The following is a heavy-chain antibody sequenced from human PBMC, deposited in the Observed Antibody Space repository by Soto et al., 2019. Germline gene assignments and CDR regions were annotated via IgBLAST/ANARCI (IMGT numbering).Heavy chain of an antibody. Sequence: SQTLSLTCAISGDSVSSNTASWNWIRQSPSRGLEWLGRTYFRSKWYNDYAGSVKSRIIINPDTSNNQFSLQLNSVTPEDTAMYFCAKGDNLGPKTGYAFDPWGQGIMVTVSS. J-gene: IGHJ5*02. D-gene: IGHD5-12*01. CDR3: AKGDNLGPKTGYAFDP. CDR1: GDSVSSNTAS. V-gene: IGHV6-1*01. CDR2: TYFRSKWYN.